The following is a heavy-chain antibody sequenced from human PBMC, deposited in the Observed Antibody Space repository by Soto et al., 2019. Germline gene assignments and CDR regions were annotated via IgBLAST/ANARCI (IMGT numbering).Heavy chain of an antibody. J-gene: IGHJ4*02. CDR1: GFTFSSYS. CDR2: ISSSSSYI. D-gene: IGHD2-15*01. CDR3: AASLRYCSGGSCYSCFDY. Sequence: GGSLRLSCAASGFTFSSYSMNWVRQAPGKGLEWVSSISSSSSYIYYADSVKGRFTISRDNAKNSLYLQMNSLRAEDTAVYYCAASLRYCSGGSCYSCFDYWGQGTLVTVSS. V-gene: IGHV3-21*01.